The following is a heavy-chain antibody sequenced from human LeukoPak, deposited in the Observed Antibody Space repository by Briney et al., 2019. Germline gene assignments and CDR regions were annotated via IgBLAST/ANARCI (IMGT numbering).Heavy chain of an antibody. D-gene: IGHD4-17*01. CDR1: GFTFSSYA. CDR2: ISGRGGST. CDR3: ARDGRYGDHRFDY. J-gene: IGHJ4*02. V-gene: IGHV3-23*01. Sequence: PGGSLRLSCAASGFTFSSYAMSWVRQAPGKGLEWVSAISGRGGSTYYADSVKGRFTISRDNAKNSLYLQMNSLRAEGTAVYYCARDGRYGDHRFDYWGQGTLVTVSS.